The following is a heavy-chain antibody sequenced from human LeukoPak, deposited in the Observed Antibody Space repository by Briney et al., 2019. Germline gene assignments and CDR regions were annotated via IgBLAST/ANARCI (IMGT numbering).Heavy chain of an antibody. Sequence: GGSLRLSCAASGFTFSDYYMSWIRQAPGKGLEWVAVISYDGSNKYYADSVKGRFTISRDNSKNTLYLQMNSLRAEDTAVYYCAKDTRRFSSGYYLFDYWGQGTLVTVSS. V-gene: IGHV3-30*18. J-gene: IGHJ4*02. CDR1: GFTFSDYY. CDR2: ISYDGSNK. D-gene: IGHD3-22*01. CDR3: AKDTRRFSSGYYLFDY.